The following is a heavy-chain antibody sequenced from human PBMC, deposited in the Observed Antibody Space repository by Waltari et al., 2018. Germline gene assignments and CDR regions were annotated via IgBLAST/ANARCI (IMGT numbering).Heavy chain of an antibody. CDR2: IIPIFGTA. V-gene: IGHV1-69*08. CDR3: ARGIDYADGPAFDY. CDR1: GGTFSSYA. J-gene: IGHJ4*02. D-gene: IGHD4-17*01. Sequence: QVQLVQSGAEVKKPGSSVKVSCKASGGTFSSYAISWVRQAHGQGLEWMGRIIPIFGTANYAQKFQGRVTSTADKSTSTAYMERGSLRSEDTAVYYCARGIDYADGPAFDYWGQGTLVTVSS.